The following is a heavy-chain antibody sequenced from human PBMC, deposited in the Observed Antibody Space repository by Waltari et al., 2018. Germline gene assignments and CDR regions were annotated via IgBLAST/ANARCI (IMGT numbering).Heavy chain of an antibody. CDR2: INHSGST. V-gene: IGHV4-34*01. D-gene: IGHD3-10*01. J-gene: IGHJ5*02. Sequence: QVQLQQWGAGLLKPSETLSLTCAVYGGSFSGYYWSWIRQPPGQGLAWIGEINHSGSTNYNTSLKSRVTRSVDTSKNQFSLKLSSVTAADTAVYYCARPSTMVRGVNRRGNWFDPWGQGTLVTVSS. CDR1: GGSFSGYY. CDR3: ARPSTMVRGVNRRGNWFDP.